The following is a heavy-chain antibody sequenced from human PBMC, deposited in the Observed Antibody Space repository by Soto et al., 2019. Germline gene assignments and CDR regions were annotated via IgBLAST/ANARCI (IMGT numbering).Heavy chain of an antibody. V-gene: IGHV3-33*01. J-gene: IGHJ4*02. CDR1: GFTFSSYG. CDR2: RWYDGSNK. CDR3: ARDSVEMATTDY. D-gene: IGHD5-12*01. Sequence: QVQLVESGGGVVQTGRSLRLSCAASGFTFSSYGMHWVRQAPGKGLEWVAVRWYDGSNKYYADSVKGRFTISRDNSKNTLYLQMNSLRAEDTAVYYCARDSVEMATTDYWGQGTLVTVSS.